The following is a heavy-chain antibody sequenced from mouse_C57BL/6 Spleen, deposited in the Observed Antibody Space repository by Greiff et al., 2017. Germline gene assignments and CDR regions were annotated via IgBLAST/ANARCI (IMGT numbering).Heavy chain of an antibody. CDR3: ARVPPITTVPYYFDD. Sequence: QVQLKQSGPELVKPGASVKISCKASGYAFSSSWMNWVKQRPGKGLEWIGRIYPGDGDTNYNGKFKGKATLTAAKSSSTAYMQRSSLTSEDSAVYFCARVPPITTVPYYFDDWGQGTTLTVAS. D-gene: IGHD1-1*01. CDR2: IYPGDGDT. J-gene: IGHJ2*01. V-gene: IGHV1-82*01. CDR1: GYAFSSSW.